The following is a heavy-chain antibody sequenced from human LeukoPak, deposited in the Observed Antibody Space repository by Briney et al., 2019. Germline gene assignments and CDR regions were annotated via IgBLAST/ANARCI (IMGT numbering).Heavy chain of an antibody. CDR1: GGTFSSYA. V-gene: IGHV1-69*13. Sequence: GASVKVSCKASGGTFSSYAISWVRQAPGQGLEWMGGIIPIFGTANYAQKFQGRVTITADESTSTAYMELSSLRSEDTAVYYCARSVYDSSGYYPFDYWGPGTLVTVSS. J-gene: IGHJ4*02. CDR3: ARSVYDSSGYYPFDY. CDR2: IIPIFGTA. D-gene: IGHD3-22*01.